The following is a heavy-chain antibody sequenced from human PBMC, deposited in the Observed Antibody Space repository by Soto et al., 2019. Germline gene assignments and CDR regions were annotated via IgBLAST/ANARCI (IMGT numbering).Heavy chain of an antibody. CDR1: GFTFSSYG. CDR3: AKGPAIVLVPAAMNYYYGMDV. D-gene: IGHD2-2*01. Sequence: QVQLVESGGGVVQPGRSLRLSCAASGFTFSSYGMQWVRQAPGKGLEWVAVISYDGSNKYYADSVKGRFTISRDNSKNTLYLQMNSLRADDTAVYYCAKGPAIVLVPAAMNYYYGMDVWGQGTTVTVSS. CDR2: ISYDGSNK. J-gene: IGHJ6*02. V-gene: IGHV3-30*18.